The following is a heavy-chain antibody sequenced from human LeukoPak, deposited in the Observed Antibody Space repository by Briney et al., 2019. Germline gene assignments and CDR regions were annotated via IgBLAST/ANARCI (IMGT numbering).Heavy chain of an antibody. CDR1: GFTVSSNY. D-gene: IGHD4-17*01. CDR2: IYSGGST. Sequence: GGSLRLSCAASGFTVSSNYMSWVRQAPGKGLEWVSVIYSGGSTYYADSVKGRFTISRDNSKNTLYLQMNSLRAEDTAVYYCAKESYGDYASKFDYWGQGTLVTVSS. V-gene: IGHV3-66*01. CDR3: AKESYGDYASKFDY. J-gene: IGHJ4*02.